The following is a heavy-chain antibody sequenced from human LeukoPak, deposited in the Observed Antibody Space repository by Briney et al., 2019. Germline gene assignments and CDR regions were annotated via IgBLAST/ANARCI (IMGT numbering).Heavy chain of an antibody. CDR3: ARRGELLFDY. CDR1: GYRFINYW. D-gene: IGHD1-26*01. Sequence: ESLKISCKGSGYRFINYWIGWVRQMPGKGLEWMGIIYPADSDTRYSPSFQGQVTISADKSISTAYLQWSSLKASDTAMYYCARRGELLFDYWGQGTLVTVSS. V-gene: IGHV5-51*01. CDR2: IYPADSDT. J-gene: IGHJ4*02.